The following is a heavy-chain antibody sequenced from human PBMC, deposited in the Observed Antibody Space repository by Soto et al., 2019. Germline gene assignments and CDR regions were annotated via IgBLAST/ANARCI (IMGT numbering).Heavy chain of an antibody. V-gene: IGHV3-23*01. Sequence: GGSLRLSCAASGFTFSSYAMSWVRQAPGKGLEWVSAISGSGGSTYYADSVKGRFTISRDNSKNTLYLQMNSLRAEDTAVYYCAKDSKDYCGGDCYDYWGQGTLVTVSS. CDR2: ISGSGGST. CDR3: AKDSKDYCGGDCYDY. J-gene: IGHJ4*02. D-gene: IGHD2-21*01. CDR1: GFTFSSYA.